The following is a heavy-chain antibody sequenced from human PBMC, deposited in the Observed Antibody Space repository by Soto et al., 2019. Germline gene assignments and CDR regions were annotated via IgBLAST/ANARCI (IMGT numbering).Heavy chain of an antibody. J-gene: IGHJ4*02. CDR3: ARGCIGVTTNLCY. D-gene: IGHD4-17*01. V-gene: IGHV1-18*01. Sequence: ASVKVSCKASGYTFNTCGITWVRHAPGQGLEWMGWINPYNGNTKFAQKVQDRVVMTTDTSTSTAYMELASLRSDDTAVYYCARGCIGVTTNLCYWCQGTLVSVSS. CDR2: INPYNGNT. CDR1: GYTFNTCG.